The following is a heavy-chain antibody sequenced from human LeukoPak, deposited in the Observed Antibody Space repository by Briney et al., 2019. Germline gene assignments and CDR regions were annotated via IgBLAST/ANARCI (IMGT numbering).Heavy chain of an antibody. J-gene: IGHJ6*02. D-gene: IGHD1-7*01. CDR2: IYYSGST. Sequence: SETLSLTCTVSGGSVSSGIYYWSWIRQPPGKGLEWIGYIYYSGSTNYNPSLKSRVTISVDTSTNQFSLKLSSVTAADTAVYYCARDNWNYGSSMDVWGQGTTVTVSS. CDR3: ARDNWNYGSSMDV. CDR1: GGSVSSGIYY. V-gene: IGHV4-61*01.